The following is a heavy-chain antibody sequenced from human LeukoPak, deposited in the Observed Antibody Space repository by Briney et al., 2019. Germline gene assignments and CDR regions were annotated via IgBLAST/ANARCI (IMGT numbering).Heavy chain of an antibody. V-gene: IGHV1-58*02. J-gene: IGHJ6*02. Sequence: GTSVKVSCKAFGFTFTGSAMQWVRQARGQRLEWIGCIVVGSGNTNYAQKFQERVTITRDMSTRTVYMELSSLRSEDTAVYYCAAWEVEASYYYYGMDVWGQGTTVTVSS. D-gene: IGHD2-15*01. CDR1: GFTFTGSA. CDR2: IVVGSGNT. CDR3: AAWEVEASYYYYGMDV.